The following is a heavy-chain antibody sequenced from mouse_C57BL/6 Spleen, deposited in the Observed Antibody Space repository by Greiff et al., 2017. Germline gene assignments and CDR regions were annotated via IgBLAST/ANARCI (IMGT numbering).Heavy chain of an antibody. CDR3: TANYYGSSYDYAMDY. CDR2: IRLKSDNYAT. CDR1: GFTFSNYW. Sequence: EVQGVESGGGLVQPGGSMKLSCVASGFTFSNYWMNWVRQSPEKGLEWVAQIRLKSDNYATHYAESVKGRFTISRDDSKSSVYLQMNNLRAEDTGIYYCTANYYGSSYDYAMDYWGQGTSVTVSS. D-gene: IGHD1-1*01. J-gene: IGHJ4*01. V-gene: IGHV6-3*01.